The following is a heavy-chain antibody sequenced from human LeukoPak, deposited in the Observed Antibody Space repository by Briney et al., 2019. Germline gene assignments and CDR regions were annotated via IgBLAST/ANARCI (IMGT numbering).Heavy chain of an antibody. CDR3: AREEFGELSPGAFDI. Sequence: PGGSLRLSCAASGFTVSSNYMSWVRQAPGKGLEWVSVIYSGGSTYYADFVKGRFTISRDNSKNTLYLQMNSLRAEDTAVYYCAREEFGELSPGAFDIWGQGTMVTVSS. CDR2: IYSGGST. CDR1: GFTVSSNY. D-gene: IGHD3-10*01. J-gene: IGHJ3*02. V-gene: IGHV3-66*01.